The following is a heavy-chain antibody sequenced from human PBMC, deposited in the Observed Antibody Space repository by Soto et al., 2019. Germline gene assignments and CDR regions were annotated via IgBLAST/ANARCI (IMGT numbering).Heavy chain of an antibody. CDR3: ARGNGNYEGYYYGMNV. CDR1: GDSVSRNSGA. V-gene: IGHV6-1*01. D-gene: IGHD1-7*01. Sequence: SQTLSLTCAISGDSVSRNSGAWNWIRQSPSGGLQWLERTYYRSKSYSEYAPSVKSRITINPDTAKNQFALQLKSVTPDDSGVYYCARGNGNYEGYYYGMNVWGQGITVTVSS. J-gene: IGHJ6*02. CDR2: TYYRSKSYS.